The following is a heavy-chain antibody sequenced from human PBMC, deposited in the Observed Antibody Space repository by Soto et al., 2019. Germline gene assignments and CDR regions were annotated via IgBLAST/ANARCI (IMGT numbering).Heavy chain of an antibody. Sequence: ASVKVSCKASGYTFTSYGISWVRQAPGQGLEWMGWISAYNGNTNYAQKLQGRVTMTTDTSTSTAYMELRSLRSDDTAVYYCARFKWRNDFWSGWAHYYYGMDVWGQGPTVTVSS. V-gene: IGHV1-18*01. J-gene: IGHJ6*02. D-gene: IGHD3-3*01. CDR1: GYTFTSYG. CDR3: ARFKWRNDFWSGWAHYYYGMDV. CDR2: ISAYNGNT.